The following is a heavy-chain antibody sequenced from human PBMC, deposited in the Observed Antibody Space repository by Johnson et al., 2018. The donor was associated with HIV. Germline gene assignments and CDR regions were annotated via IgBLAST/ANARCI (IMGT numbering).Heavy chain of an antibody. J-gene: IGHJ3*01. Sequence: VQLVESRGVLVQPGGSLRLSCAASGFTVSSNEMSWVRQAPGKGLEWVSSISGGCTYYADSRKGRFTISRDNSKNTLHLQMNSLRAEDTAVYVCARDSTPWGGEYVGYAFDLWGQGTMVTVSS. CDR1: GFTVSSNE. CDR3: ARDSTPWGGEYVGYAFDL. CDR2: ISGGCT. D-gene: IGHD4-17*01. V-gene: IGHV3-38-3*01.